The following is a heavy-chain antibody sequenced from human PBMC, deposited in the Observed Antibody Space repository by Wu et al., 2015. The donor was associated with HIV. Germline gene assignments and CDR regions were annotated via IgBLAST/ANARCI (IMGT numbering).Heavy chain of an antibody. J-gene: IGHJ3*01. CDR3: AIYYDSSGYDNWDDVSDL. CDR1: GNTLINYY. CDR2: IDPSGGST. D-gene: IGHD3-22*01. V-gene: IGHV1-46*01. Sequence: QVHLVQSGAEVKKPGASVKISCTASGNTLINYYIHWVRQAPGQGLEWVGIIDPSGGSTTYAQNFQGRVTMTRDTSTSTVYMELSSLRSEDTAIYYCAIYYDSSGYDNWDDVSDLWGRRDNGXPVSS.